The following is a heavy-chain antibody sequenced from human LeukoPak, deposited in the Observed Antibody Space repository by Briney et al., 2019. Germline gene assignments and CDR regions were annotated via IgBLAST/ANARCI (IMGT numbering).Heavy chain of an antibody. Sequence: SETLSLTRTVSGGSIGSYYWSWIRQPPGKGLEWIGYIYYSGSTNYNPSLKSRVTISVDTSKNQFSLKLSSVTAADTAVYYCARGVGGSGSYEDYYYYYGMDVWGQGTTVTVSS. CDR2: IYYSGST. D-gene: IGHD3-10*01. CDR1: GGSIGSYY. V-gene: IGHV4-59*01. CDR3: ARGVGGSGSYEDYYYYYGMDV. J-gene: IGHJ6*02.